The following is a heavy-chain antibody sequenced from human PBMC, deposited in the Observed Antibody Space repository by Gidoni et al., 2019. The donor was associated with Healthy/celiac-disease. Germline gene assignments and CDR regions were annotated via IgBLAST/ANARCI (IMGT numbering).Heavy chain of an antibody. V-gene: IGHV3-33*01. CDR3: ARDRESRCPSGGSCYIVY. CDR2: IWYEGSNK. D-gene: IGHD2-15*01. CDR1: GFTFSIYG. Sequence: QVQLVESGGGVVQPGRSMRLSCAASGFTFSIYGRHWVRQAPGKGLGWVAVIWYEGSNKYYADSVKGRFTISRDNSKNTLYLQMNSLRAEDTAVYYCARDRESRCPSGGSCYIVYWGQGTLVTVSS. J-gene: IGHJ4*02.